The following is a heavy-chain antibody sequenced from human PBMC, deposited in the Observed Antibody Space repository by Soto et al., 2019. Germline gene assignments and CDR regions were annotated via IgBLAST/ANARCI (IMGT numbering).Heavy chain of an antibody. J-gene: IGHJ5*02. CDR3: ARDGDSSGWNEANWLDH. CDR2: ISSSGTTI. CDR1: GFSFSDYH. Sequence: QVQLVESGGGLVKPGGSLRLSCAASGFSFSDYHMNWIRQAPGKGLEWVSYISSSGTTIYYADSVKGRFTISRDNAKNTLDLQMNSLSAEDTAVYYSARDGDSSGWNEANWLDHWGQGTLVTVSS. D-gene: IGHD6-19*01. V-gene: IGHV3-11*01.